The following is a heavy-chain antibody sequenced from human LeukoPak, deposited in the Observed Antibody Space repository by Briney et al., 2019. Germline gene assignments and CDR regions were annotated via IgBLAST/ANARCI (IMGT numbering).Heavy chain of an antibody. D-gene: IGHD3/OR15-3a*01. J-gene: IGHJ4*02. CDR1: GGSLHRSF. CDR3: GRRPAVDGPIDS. CDR2: IYSSGTT. Sequence: SETLSLTCVVSGGSLHRSFWTWVRQPPGKGLEWIGLIYSSGTTDYSPSLKSRVTISIDTSKNQFSLRLASVTTADAAVYYCGRRPAVDGPIDSWGQGTLVAVSS. V-gene: IGHV4-59*01.